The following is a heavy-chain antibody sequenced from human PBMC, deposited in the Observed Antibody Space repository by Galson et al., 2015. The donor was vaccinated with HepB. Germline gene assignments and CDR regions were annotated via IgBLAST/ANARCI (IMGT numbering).Heavy chain of an antibody. Sequence: CAASGFTFRTYDMHWVRQLTGKDLEWVSSINAAGDTFYRGSVKGRFTISRESAKNSLYLQMHSLRAADTAVYYCARGAWSGYIDHWGQGTPVTVSS. J-gene: IGHJ4*02. CDR2: INAAGDT. CDR3: ARGAWSGYIDH. CDR1: GFTFRTYD. V-gene: IGHV3-13*01. D-gene: IGHD3-3*01.